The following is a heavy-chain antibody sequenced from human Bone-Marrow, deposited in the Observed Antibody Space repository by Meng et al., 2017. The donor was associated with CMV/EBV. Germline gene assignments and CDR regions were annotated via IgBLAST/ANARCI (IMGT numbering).Heavy chain of an antibody. V-gene: IGHV1-2*02. D-gene: IGHD6-6*01. J-gene: IGHJ5*02. Sequence: ASVKVSCKASRYTFTDYYIHWVRQAPGQGLEWMGWINPNSGGTNYAQKFQGRVTMTRDTSISTAYMELSRLRSDDTAVYYCARDLRVAARRRGWDNWFDPCGQGTLVTVSS. CDR3: ARDLRVAARRRGWDNWFDP. CDR1: RYTFTDYY. CDR2: INPNSGGT.